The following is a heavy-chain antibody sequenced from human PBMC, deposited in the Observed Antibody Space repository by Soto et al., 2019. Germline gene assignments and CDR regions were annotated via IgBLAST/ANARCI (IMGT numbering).Heavy chain of an antibody. CDR1: GGTFSSYT. CDR3: ATSIAAAGARVRGKHMILDR. CDR2: IIPILGIA. J-gene: IGHJ5*02. V-gene: IGHV1-69*02. D-gene: IGHD2-2*01. Sequence: SVKVSCKASGGTFSSYTISWVRQAPGQGLEWMGRIIPILGIANYAQKFQGRVTITADKSTSTAYMELSSLRSEDTAEYFCATSIAAAGARVRGKHMILDRWGQGTLVTVSS.